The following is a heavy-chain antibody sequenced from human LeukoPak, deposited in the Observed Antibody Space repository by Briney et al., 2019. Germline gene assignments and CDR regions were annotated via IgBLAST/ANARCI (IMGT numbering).Heavy chain of an antibody. CDR3: ARNFRDGYNNSFDY. CDR2: ISYDGSNK. V-gene: IGHV3-30*03. D-gene: IGHD5-24*01. CDR1: GFTFSSYG. Sequence: PGGSLRLSCAASGFTFSSYGMHWVRQAPGKGLEWVAVISYDGSNKYYVDSVKGRFTISRDNSKNTLYLQMNSLTAEDTAVYYCARNFRDGYNNSFDYWGQGTLVTVSS. J-gene: IGHJ4*02.